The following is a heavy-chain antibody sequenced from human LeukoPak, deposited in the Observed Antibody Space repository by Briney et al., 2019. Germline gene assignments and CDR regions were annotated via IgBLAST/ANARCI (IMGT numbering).Heavy chain of an antibody. CDR2: IRSKASGGTT. CDR3: TRCDYGDYGRQPPAMDY. D-gene: IGHD4-17*01. J-gene: IGHJ4*02. CDR1: GFTFGEYG. Sequence: GGSLRLSCTGSGFTFGEYGMRWFRQAPGKGLEWIGFIRSKASGGTTEYAASVKGRFTISRDDSKSIAYLQVNSLKTEDTDVYYCTRCDYGDYGRQPPAMDYWGQGTLVTVPS. V-gene: IGHV3-49*03.